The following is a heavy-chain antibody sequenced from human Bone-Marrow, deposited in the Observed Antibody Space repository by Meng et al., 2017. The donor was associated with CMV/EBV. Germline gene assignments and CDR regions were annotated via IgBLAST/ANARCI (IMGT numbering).Heavy chain of an antibody. CDR2: IYYSGST. CDR1: GGSISSSSYY. CDR3: AGGYCSGGSCYILDY. V-gene: IGHV4-39*07. Sequence: SETLSLPCTVSGGSISSSSYYWGWIRQPPGKGLEWIGSIYYSGSTYYNPSLKSRVTISVDTSKNQFSLKLSSVTAADTAVYYCAGGYCSGGSCYILDYWGQGTLVPVSS. J-gene: IGHJ4*02. D-gene: IGHD2-15*01.